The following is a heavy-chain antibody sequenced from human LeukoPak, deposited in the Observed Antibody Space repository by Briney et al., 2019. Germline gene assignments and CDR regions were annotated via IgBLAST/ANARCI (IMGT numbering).Heavy chain of an antibody. CDR2: IYYSGST. Sequence: KSSETLSLTCTVSGGSISSSSYYWGWIRQPPGKGLEWIGSIYYSGSTYYNPSLKSRVTISVDTSKNQFSLKLSSVTAADTAVYYCAREAWGSYRYFDYWGQGTLVTVSS. CDR3: AREAWGSYRYFDY. D-gene: IGHD3-16*02. J-gene: IGHJ4*02. CDR1: GGSISSSSYY. V-gene: IGHV4-39*07.